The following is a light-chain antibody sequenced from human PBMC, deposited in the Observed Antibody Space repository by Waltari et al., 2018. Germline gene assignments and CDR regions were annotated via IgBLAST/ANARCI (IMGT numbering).Light chain of an antibody. CDR1: STDVGSYTL. J-gene: IGLJ3*02. CDR3: CSYAGSNSWV. CDR2: EGS. V-gene: IGLV2-23*01. Sequence: QSALTQTASVSGSPGQSITISCPGTSTDVGSYTLVSWYQQHPGKVPKFMIYEGSERPSGVSNRFSGTKSGNTATLTISGLQAEDEADYYCCSYAGSNSWVFGGGTKLTVV.